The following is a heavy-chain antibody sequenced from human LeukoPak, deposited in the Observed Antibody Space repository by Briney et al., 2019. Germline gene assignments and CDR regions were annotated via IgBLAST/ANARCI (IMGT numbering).Heavy chain of an antibody. Sequence: GGSLRLSCAASGFTFSSYSMNWVRQAPGKGLEWVSSISSSSSYIYYADSVKGRFTISRDNAKNSLYLQMNSLRAGDTAVYYCARVQTNYYDSSGYYTIDYWGQGTLVTVSS. CDR2: ISSSSSYI. V-gene: IGHV3-21*01. CDR3: ARVQTNYYDSSGYYTIDY. J-gene: IGHJ4*02. D-gene: IGHD3-22*01. CDR1: GFTFSSYS.